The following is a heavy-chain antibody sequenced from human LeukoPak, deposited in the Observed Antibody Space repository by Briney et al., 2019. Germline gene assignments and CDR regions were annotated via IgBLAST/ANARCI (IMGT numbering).Heavy chain of an antibody. CDR2: ISGSGGIT. D-gene: IGHD3-9*01. CDR1: AFTFSSYA. Sequence: GGSLRLSCAASAFTFSSYAMSWVRQAPGKGLEWVSAISGSGGITYYADSVKGRFTISRDNAKNSLYLQMNSLRAEDTAVYYCARARLRYFDWLWDYWGQGTLVTVSS. V-gene: IGHV3-23*01. CDR3: ARARLRYFDWLWDY. J-gene: IGHJ4*02.